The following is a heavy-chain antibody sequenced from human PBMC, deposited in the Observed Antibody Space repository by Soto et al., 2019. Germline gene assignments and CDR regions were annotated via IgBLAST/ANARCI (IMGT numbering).Heavy chain of an antibody. V-gene: IGHV4-39*01. CDR1: GGSIRSSSSY. CDR3: ARRRGVVQDGMDV. Sequence: QLQLQESGPGLVKPSETLSLTCTVSGGSIRSSSSYWDWIRQPPGKGLEWIGSIYYSGCTYYNPSLKSRVIISMDKSKNQFSLNVSSVTAADTAVYYCARRRGVVQDGMDVWGQGTTVIVSS. D-gene: IGHD3-3*01. J-gene: IGHJ6*02. CDR2: IYYSGCT.